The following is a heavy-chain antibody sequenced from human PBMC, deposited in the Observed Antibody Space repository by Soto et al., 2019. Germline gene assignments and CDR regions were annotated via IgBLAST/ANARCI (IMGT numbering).Heavy chain of an antibody. Sequence: GGSLRLSCAASGFTFDDYAMHWVRQAPGKGLEWVSGISWNSGSIGYADSVKGRFTISRDNAKNSLYLQMNSLRAEDTALYYCAKVKGIYSGYDSPVDYWGQGTLVTVSS. J-gene: IGHJ4*02. CDR1: GFTFDDYA. D-gene: IGHD5-12*01. CDR3: AKVKGIYSGYDSPVDY. V-gene: IGHV3-9*01. CDR2: ISWNSGSI.